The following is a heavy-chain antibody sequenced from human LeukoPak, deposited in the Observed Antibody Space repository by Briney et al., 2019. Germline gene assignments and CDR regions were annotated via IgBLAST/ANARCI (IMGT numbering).Heavy chain of an antibody. CDR1: GFTFSSYS. V-gene: IGHV3-21*01. CDR3: ARVPSYYDSSDLFFDI. D-gene: IGHD3-22*01. J-gene: IGHJ3*02. Sequence: GGSLRLSCAASGFTFSSYSMNWVRQAPGKGLEWVSSISSSSSYIYYADSVKGRFTISRDNAKNSLYLQMNSLRAEDTAVYYCARVPSYYDSSDLFFDIWGQGTMVTVSS. CDR2: ISSSSSYI.